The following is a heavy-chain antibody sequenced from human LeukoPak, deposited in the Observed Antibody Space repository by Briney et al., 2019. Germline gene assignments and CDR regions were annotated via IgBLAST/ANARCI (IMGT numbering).Heavy chain of an antibody. D-gene: IGHD1-1*01. J-gene: IGHJ4*02. CDR3: ARDWGQLERRPKPFDY. CDR1: GYTFTSYG. CDR2: ISPYSGNT. V-gene: IGHV1-18*01. Sequence: ASVKVSCKASGYTFTSYGISWVRQAPGQGLEWMGWISPYSGNTNYAQKLQGRVTMTTDTSTSTAYIELRSLRSDDTAVYYCARDWGQLERRPKPFDYWGQGTLVTVSS.